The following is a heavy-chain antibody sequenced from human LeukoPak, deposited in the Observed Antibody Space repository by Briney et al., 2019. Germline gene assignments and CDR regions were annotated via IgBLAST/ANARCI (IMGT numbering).Heavy chain of an antibody. D-gene: IGHD3-10*01. CDR1: GGSINNYY. J-gene: IGHJ6*02. CDR2: IYYSGSA. V-gene: IGHV4-59*08. Sequence: SETLSLTCTVSGGSINNYYWSWIRQPPGKGLEWIGCIYYSGSANYNPTLKSRVTLSVDTSRNQFSLRLSSVTAADTAVYYCARHDEQHTTVLRGMMLSYPQYYFSGFDVWGRGTTVTVSS. CDR3: ARHDEQHTTVLRGMMLSYPQYYFSGFDV.